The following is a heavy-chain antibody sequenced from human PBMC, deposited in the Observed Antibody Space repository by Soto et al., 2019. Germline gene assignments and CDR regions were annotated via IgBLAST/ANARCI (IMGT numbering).Heavy chain of an antibody. Sequence: ASETLSLTCTVSGGSISSYYWSWIRQPPGKGLEWIGYIYYSGSTNYNPSLKSRVTISVDTSKNQFSLKLSSVTAADTAVYYCARAPWFGEFDDYWGQGTLVTVS. CDR3: ARAPWFGEFDDY. D-gene: IGHD3-10*01. V-gene: IGHV4-59*01. CDR1: GGSISSYY. CDR2: IYYSGST. J-gene: IGHJ4*02.